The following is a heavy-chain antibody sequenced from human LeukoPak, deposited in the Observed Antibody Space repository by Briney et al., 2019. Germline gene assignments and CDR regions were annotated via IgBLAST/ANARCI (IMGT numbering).Heavy chain of an antibody. Sequence: RPSETLSLTCTISGDSITKKNFFWGWIRQPPGKGLEWIGSIYYSGSTYYNPSLKSRVTISVDTSKNQFSLKLSSVTAADTAVYYCARQEAAVTLDAFDIWGQGTMVTVSS. CDR2: IYYSGST. CDR3: ARQEAAVTLDAFDI. D-gene: IGHD4-17*01. CDR1: GDSITKKNFF. J-gene: IGHJ3*02. V-gene: IGHV4-39*01.